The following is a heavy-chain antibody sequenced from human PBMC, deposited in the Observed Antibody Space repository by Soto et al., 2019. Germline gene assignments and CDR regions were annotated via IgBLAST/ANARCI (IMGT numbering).Heavy chain of an antibody. V-gene: IGHV5-51*01. CDR1: GYSFTSYW. CDR2: IYPGDSDT. Sequence: GESLKISCKGSGYSFTSYWIGWVRQMPGKGLEWMGIIYPGDSDTRYSPSFQGQVTISADKSISTAYLQWSSLKASDTAMYYCARSDYDILTGYFNRFDYWGQGTLVTVSS. J-gene: IGHJ4*02. D-gene: IGHD3-9*01. CDR3: ARSDYDILTGYFNRFDY.